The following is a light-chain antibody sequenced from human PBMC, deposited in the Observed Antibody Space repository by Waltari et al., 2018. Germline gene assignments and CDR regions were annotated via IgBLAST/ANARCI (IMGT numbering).Light chain of an antibody. Sequence: SALTPPASVSGSSGPSIHLPCPGNSSDVGGFKLVSWYQQHPGKAPKLIIYDVTNRPSGVSTRFSGSKSGNTASLTISGLQTEDEADYYCSSYTTSSTRVFGGGTKLTVL. CDR2: DVT. CDR1: SSDVGGFKL. J-gene: IGLJ3*02. V-gene: IGLV2-14*03. CDR3: SSYTTSSTRV.